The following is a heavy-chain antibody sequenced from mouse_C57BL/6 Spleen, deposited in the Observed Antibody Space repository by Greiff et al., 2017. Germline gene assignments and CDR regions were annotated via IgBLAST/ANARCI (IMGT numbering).Heavy chain of an antibody. D-gene: IGHD2-5*01. Sequence: EVKLVESGGGLVKPGGSLKLSCAASGYTFSDYYMYWVRQTPEKRLEWVAYISNGGGSTYYPYTVKGRFTISKDNAKNTLYLQMSRLKSEDTSMYYCARQRDSNYFGDWGKGTTLTVST. V-gene: IGHV5-12*01. J-gene: IGHJ2*01. CDR2: ISNGGGST. CDR3: ARQRDSNYFGD. CDR1: GYTFSDYY.